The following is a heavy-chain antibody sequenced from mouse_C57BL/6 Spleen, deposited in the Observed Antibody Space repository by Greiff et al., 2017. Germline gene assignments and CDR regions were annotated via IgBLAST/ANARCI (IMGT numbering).Heavy chain of an antibody. CDR1: GYTFTSYW. Sequence: VQLQQPGAELVKPGASVKLSCKASGYTFTSYWMQWVKQRPGQGLEWIGEIDPSDSYTNYNQKFKGKATLTVDTSSSTAYMQLSSLTSEDSAVYYCARETGYFDYWGQGTTLTVSS. CDR3: ARETGYFDY. V-gene: IGHV1-50*01. D-gene: IGHD4-1*01. J-gene: IGHJ2*01. CDR2: IDPSDSYT.